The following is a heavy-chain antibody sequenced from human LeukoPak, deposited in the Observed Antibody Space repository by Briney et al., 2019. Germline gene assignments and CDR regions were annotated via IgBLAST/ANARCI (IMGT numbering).Heavy chain of an antibody. D-gene: IGHD5-18*01. Sequence: GGSLRLSCAASGFTFSDYEMNWVRQAPGKGLEWVSYISSSASIIYYSDSVKGRFTISRDNAKNSLYLQMNSLRAEDTAVYFCASSQLWGAFDIWGQGTTVTVSS. V-gene: IGHV3-48*03. CDR2: ISSSASII. CDR3: ASSQLWGAFDI. J-gene: IGHJ3*02. CDR1: GFTFSDYE.